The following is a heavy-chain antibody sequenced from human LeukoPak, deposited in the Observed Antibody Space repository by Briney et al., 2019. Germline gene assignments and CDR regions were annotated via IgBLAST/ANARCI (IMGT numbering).Heavy chain of an antibody. D-gene: IGHD5-18*01. CDR1: GFSFSTYS. Sequence: GGSLRRSCAASGFSFSTYSMNWVRQAPGKGLEWLSYISSSGSVIFYAESVKGRFTVSRDNAKDSLYLQMNSLRAEDTDIYYCAREGGYSYGPDCWGQGTLVTVSS. V-gene: IGHV3-48*01. CDR2: ISSSGSVI. J-gene: IGHJ4*02. CDR3: AREGGYSYGPDC.